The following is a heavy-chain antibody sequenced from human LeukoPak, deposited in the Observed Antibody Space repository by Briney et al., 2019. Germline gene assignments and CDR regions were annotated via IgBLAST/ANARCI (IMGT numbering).Heavy chain of an antibody. CDR1: GFTFSSYG. CDR2: ISYDGSNK. J-gene: IGHJ4*02. CDR3: AKDGASGYSGSDY. V-gene: IGHV3-30*18. D-gene: IGHD5-12*01. Sequence: PGGSLRLSCAASGFTFSSYGMHWVRQAPGKGLEWVAVISYDGSNKYYADSVKGRFTISRDNSKNTLCLQMNSLRAEDTAVYYCAKDGASGYSGSDYWGQGTLVTVSS.